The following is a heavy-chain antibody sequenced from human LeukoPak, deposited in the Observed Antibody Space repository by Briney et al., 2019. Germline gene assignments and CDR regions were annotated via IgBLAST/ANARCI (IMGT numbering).Heavy chain of an antibody. V-gene: IGHV3-23*01. CDR2: ISGSGSST. J-gene: IGHJ4*02. D-gene: IGHD3-16*01. Sequence: GGSLRLSCAASGFTFSSYAMSWVRQAPGKGLEWVSVISGSGSSTYYADSVKGRFTISRDNSKNTLYLQMNSLRAEDTAVYYCAKDRARGEFDYWGQGTLVTVSS. CDR3: AKDRARGEFDY. CDR1: GFTFSSYA.